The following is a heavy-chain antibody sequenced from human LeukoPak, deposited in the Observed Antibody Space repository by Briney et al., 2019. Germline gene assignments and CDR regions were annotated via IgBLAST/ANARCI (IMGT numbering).Heavy chain of an antibody. Sequence: GGSLRLSCAASGFTFSSYWMHWVRQAPGKGLVWVSRIKFDESATNYADSVKGRFTISRDNDRNTVYLQMKSLRGEDTAVYYCARGGRGTYLNDYWGQGTLVTVSS. CDR2: IKFDESAT. D-gene: IGHD1-26*01. J-gene: IGHJ4*02. CDR1: GFTFSSYW. V-gene: IGHV3-74*01. CDR3: ARGGRGTYLNDY.